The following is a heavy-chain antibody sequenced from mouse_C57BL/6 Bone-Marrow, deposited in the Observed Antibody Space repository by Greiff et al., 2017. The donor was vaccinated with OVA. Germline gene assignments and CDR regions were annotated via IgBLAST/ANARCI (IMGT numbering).Heavy chain of an antibody. V-gene: IGHV3-1*01. CDR1: GYSITSGYD. Sequence: EVMLVESGPGMVKPSQSLSLTCTVTGYSITSGYDWHWIRHFPGNKLEWMGYISYSGSTNYNPSLKSRISITHDTSKNHFFLKLNSVTTEDTATYYCARGAGTCFDYWGQGTTLTVSS. CDR3: ARGAGTCFDY. D-gene: IGHD4-1*01. J-gene: IGHJ2*01. CDR2: ISYSGST.